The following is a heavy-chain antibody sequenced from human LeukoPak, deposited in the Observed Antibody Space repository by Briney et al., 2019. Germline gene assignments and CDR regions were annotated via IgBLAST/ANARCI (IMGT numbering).Heavy chain of an antibody. J-gene: IGHJ4*02. Sequence: VKVSCKASGGTFSSYAISWVRQAPGQGLEWMGGIIPIFGTANHAQKFQGRVTITADESTSTAYMELSSLRSEDTAVYYCARHYDSSGYYYFYWGQGTLVTVSS. CDR1: GGTFSSYA. CDR2: IIPIFGTA. CDR3: ARHYDSSGYYYFY. V-gene: IGHV1-69*01. D-gene: IGHD3-22*01.